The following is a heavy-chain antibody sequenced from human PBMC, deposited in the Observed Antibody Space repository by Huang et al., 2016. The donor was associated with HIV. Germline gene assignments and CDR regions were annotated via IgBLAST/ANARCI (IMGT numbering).Heavy chain of an antibody. Sequence: QVQLVQSGAEVKKPGASVKVSCKASGYTFSNYDINWVRQAPGQGIEWMGVINPNSGNTGYARKFQARVTMTRSTSISTAYRELSRLRFEDTAVYYCATLPPVNYGRSGGRVRDYWGQGSLVTVSS. CDR2: INPNSGNT. CDR1: GYTFSNYD. J-gene: IGHJ4*02. CDR3: ATLPPVNYGRSGGRVRDY. V-gene: IGHV1-8*01. D-gene: IGHD2-15*01.